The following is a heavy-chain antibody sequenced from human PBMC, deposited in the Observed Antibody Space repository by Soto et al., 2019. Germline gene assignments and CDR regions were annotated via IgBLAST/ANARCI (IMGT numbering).Heavy chain of an antibody. CDR2: ISGSGGTT. V-gene: IGHV3-23*01. J-gene: IGHJ5*02. D-gene: IGHD2-15*01. CDR3: AKDYGYCSGGSCYSSGWFDP. Sequence: GGSLRLSCAASGFSFSTYALSWVRQAPGKGLEWVSSISGSGGTTYYADSVKGRFTISRDNSKNTLYLQMNSLRAEDTAVYYCAKDYGYCSGGSCYSSGWFDPWGQGTLVTVSS. CDR1: GFSFSTYA.